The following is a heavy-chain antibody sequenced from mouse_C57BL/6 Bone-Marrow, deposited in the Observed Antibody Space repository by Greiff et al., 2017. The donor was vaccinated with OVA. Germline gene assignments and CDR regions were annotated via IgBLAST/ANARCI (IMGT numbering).Heavy chain of an antibody. CDR2: IDPSDSST. J-gene: IGHJ2*01. D-gene: IGHD2-3*01. Sequence: VQLQQPGPELVMPGASVKLSCKASGYSFTSYWMHWVKQRPGQGLEWIGVIDPSDSSTNYNQKFKGKSTLTVDKSSSTAYMQLSSLTSEDSAVYYCARSDGYYFDYWGKGTTLTVSS. CDR1: GYSFTSYW. V-gene: IGHV1-69*01. CDR3: ARSDGYYFDY.